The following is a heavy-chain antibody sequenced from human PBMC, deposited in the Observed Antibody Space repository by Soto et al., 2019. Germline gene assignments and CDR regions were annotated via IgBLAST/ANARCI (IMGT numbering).Heavy chain of an antibody. CDR1: G. D-gene: IGHD3-9*01. V-gene: IGHV3-33*01. CDR2: IWDAGSNK. CDR3: FSDSRIPDTIRQYG. Sequence: GGHRFIKKQSKGLEGVVVIWDAGSNKYYADSVKGRFTISRDNSKNTLYLQMNSLRAEDTAVYYCFSDSRIPDTIRQYG. J-gene: IGHJ6*01.